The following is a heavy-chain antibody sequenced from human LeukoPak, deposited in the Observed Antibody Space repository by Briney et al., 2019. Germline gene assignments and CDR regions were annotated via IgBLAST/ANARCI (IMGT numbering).Heavy chain of an antibody. V-gene: IGHV4-59*01. J-gene: IGHJ5*02. CDR3: ARDGGGYYGSGSYSWFDP. CDR2: IYYSGST. CDR1: GGSISSYY. D-gene: IGHD3-10*01. Sequence: PSETLSLTCTVSGGSISSYYWSWLRQPPGKGLEWIGYIYYSGSTNYNPSLTRRVTISVDTSKNQFSLRLSSVTAADTAVYYCARDGGGYYGSGSYSWFDPWGQGTLVTVSS.